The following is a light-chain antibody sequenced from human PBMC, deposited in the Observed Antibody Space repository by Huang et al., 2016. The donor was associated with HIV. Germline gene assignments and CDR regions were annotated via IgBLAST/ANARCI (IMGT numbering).Light chain of an antibody. CDR2: DAS. V-gene: IGKV3-11*01. CDR3: QQRADWRT. CDR1: QSVGTY. Sequence: EIVLTQSPATLSLSPGEGATFFCRASQSVGTYLAWYQQKPGQPPRLLIYDASHRATGIPARFSGSGSGTEFTLTISSLEPEDFAVYYCQQRADWRTFGQGTKVEV. J-gene: IGKJ1*01.